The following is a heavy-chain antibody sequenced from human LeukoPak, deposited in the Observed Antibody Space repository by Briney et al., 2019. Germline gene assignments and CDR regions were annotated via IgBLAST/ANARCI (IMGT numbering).Heavy chain of an antibody. Sequence: SETLSLTCTVSGGSISGCYWSWIRQPPGEGLEWIACIYYSGSTNYNPSLKSRVTISVATSKNQFSLKLNSMTAADTAVYYCARAGQYIADYFDYWGQGTLVTVSS. V-gene: IGHV4-59*01. J-gene: IGHJ4*02. CDR2: IYYSGST. CDR1: GGSISGCY. D-gene: IGHD1-1*01. CDR3: ARAGQYIADYFDY.